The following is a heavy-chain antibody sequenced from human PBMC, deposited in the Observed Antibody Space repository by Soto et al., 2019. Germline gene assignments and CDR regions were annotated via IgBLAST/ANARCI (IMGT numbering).Heavy chain of an antibody. CDR1: GGSMNNYF. D-gene: IGHD3-10*01. J-gene: IGHJ3*02. CDR3: ARHEGGVSGSYYLPSGDVFDI. CDR2: ISYSGST. Sequence: SETLSLTCTVSGGSMNNYFWSWIRQPPGEGLAWIACISYSGSTNCSPSLKNRVTISVDTSKNQFSLKLSSVTAADTAVYYCARHEGGVSGSYYLPSGDVFDISAQGSMVTGSS. V-gene: IGHV4-59*08.